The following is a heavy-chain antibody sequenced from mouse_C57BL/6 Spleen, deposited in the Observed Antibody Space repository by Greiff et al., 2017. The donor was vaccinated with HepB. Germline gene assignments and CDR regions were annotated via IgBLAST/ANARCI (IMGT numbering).Heavy chain of an antibody. D-gene: IGHD1-1*01. V-gene: IGHV5-17*01. CDR1: GFTFSDYG. J-gene: IGHJ2*01. Sequence: DVKLQESGGGLVKPGGSLKLSCAASGFTFSDYGMHWVRQAPEKGLEWVAYISSGSSTIYYADTVKGRFTISRDNAKNTLFLQMTSLRSEDTAMYYCARDYYGSSYGYFDYWGQGTTLTVSS. CDR3: ARDYYGSSYGYFDY. CDR2: ISSGSSTI.